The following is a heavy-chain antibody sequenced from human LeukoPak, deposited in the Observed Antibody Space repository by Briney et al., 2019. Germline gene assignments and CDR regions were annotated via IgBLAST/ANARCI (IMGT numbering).Heavy chain of an antibody. CDR2: ISWNSGSI. J-gene: IGHJ4*02. D-gene: IGHD6-19*01. Sequence: GGSLRLSCAASGFTFDDYAMHWVRQAPGKGLEWVSGISWNSGSIGYADSVKGRFTISRDSAKNSLYLQMNSLRAEDTALYYCAKDKSYSSGWSGGLDYWGQGTLVTVSS. CDR3: AKDKSYSSGWSGGLDY. V-gene: IGHV3-9*01. CDR1: GFTFDDYA.